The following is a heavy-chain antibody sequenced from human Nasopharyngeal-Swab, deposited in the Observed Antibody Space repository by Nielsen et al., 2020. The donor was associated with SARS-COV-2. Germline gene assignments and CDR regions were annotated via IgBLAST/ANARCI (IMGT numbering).Heavy chain of an antibody. D-gene: IGHD6-19*01. CDR1: GFIISSYI. V-gene: IGHV3-21*01. CDR2: ISSSSSYI. J-gene: IGHJ3*02. CDR3: ASSSRGYSSGWYGVRSLDAFDI. Sequence: SWAACGFIISSYIMKWVREAPGKGVGRVSSISSSSSYIYYADSVKGRFIISRNNAKKALYVPMNILRAEDTAVYYCASSSRGYSSGWYGVRSLDAFDIWGQGTMVTVSS.